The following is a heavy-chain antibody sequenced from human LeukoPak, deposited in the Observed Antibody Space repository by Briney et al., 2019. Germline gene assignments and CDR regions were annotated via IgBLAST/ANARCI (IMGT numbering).Heavy chain of an antibody. D-gene: IGHD1-1*01. CDR3: AVGWASNWNSGRGDAFDV. J-gene: IGHJ3*01. Sequence: SETLSLTCTVSGGSISSYYWSWIRQPPGKGLEWIGYIYYSGSTNYNPSLKSRVTISVDTSKNQFSLKLSSVTAADTAVYYCAVGWASNWNSGRGDAFDVWGQGTKVTVSS. CDR1: GGSISSYY. V-gene: IGHV4-59*08. CDR2: IYYSGST.